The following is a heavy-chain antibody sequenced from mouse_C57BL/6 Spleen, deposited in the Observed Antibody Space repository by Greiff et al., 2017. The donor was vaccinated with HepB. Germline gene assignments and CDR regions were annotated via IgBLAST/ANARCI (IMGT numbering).Heavy chain of an antibody. CDR2: IDPETGGT. D-gene: IGHD2-3*01. V-gene: IGHV1-15*01. CDR3: TREDDGYYWFAY. Sequence: SGAELVRPGASVTLSCKASGYTFTDYEMHWVKQTPVHGLEWIGAIDPETGGTAYNQKFKGKAILTADKSSSTAYMELRSLTSEDSAVYYCTREDDGYYWFAYWGQGTLVTVSA. J-gene: IGHJ3*01. CDR1: GYTFTDYE.